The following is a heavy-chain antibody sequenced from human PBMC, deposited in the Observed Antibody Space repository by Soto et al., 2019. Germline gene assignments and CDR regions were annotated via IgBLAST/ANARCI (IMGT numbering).Heavy chain of an antibody. CDR3: ASSSMVRGVMSRIAAVD. J-gene: IGHJ4*02. CDR2: INHSGST. V-gene: IGHV4-34*01. CDR1: GGSFSGYY. Sequence: QVQLQQWGAGLLKPSETLSLTCAVYGGSFSGYYWSWIRQPPGKGLEWIGEINHSGSTNYNPSLTSRVTLSVDTSNNQFSLKLSSVTAADTAVYYCASSSMVRGVMSRIAAVDWGQGTLVTVSS. D-gene: IGHD3-10*01.